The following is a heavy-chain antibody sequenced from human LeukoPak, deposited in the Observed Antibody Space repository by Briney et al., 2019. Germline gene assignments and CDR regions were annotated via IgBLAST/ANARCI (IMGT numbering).Heavy chain of an antibody. V-gene: IGHV3-11*01. D-gene: IGHD3-10*01. Sequence: GGSLRLSCEASGFTFKDYYMSWIRQAPGKGLEWVSYISSDGDTIKYADSVKGRFTISRDNAKNSLYLQMNSLRAEDTAVYYCAREKGGYYGSGSRFDLWGRGALGTVSS. CDR3: AREKGGYYGSGSRFDL. CDR2: ISSDGDTI. CDR1: GFTFKDYY. J-gene: IGHJ2*01.